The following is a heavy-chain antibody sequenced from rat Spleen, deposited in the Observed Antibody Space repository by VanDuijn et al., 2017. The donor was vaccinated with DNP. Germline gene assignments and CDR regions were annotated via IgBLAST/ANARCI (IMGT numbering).Heavy chain of an antibody. D-gene: IGHD1-6*01. CDR2: ISYDGSST. J-gene: IGHJ3*01. CDR3: VRPDVYYGLEDWSAN. Sequence: EVQLVESGGGLVQPGRSMKLSCAASDFTFSNYYMAWVRQAPTKGLEWVATISYDGSSTYYRDSVKGRFTISRDNAKSTLYLQMNSLRSEDTAIYYCVRPDVYYGLEDWSANWGQGTLVTVSS. V-gene: IGHV5-22*01. CDR1: DFTFSNYY.